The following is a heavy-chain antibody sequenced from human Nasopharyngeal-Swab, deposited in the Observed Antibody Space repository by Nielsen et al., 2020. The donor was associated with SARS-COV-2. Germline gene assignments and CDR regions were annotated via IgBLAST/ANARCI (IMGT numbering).Heavy chain of an antibody. CDR3: ARYCSTTSCPRGFDY. Sequence: SLKISCAASGFTFDDYAMHWVRQAPGKGLEWVSGISWNSGSIGYADSVKGRFTISRDNAKNSLSLQMNSLRAEDTAVYYCARYCSTTSCPRGFDYWGQRTLVTVSS. CDR2: ISWNSGSI. D-gene: IGHD2-2*01. J-gene: IGHJ4*02. V-gene: IGHV3-9*01. CDR1: GFTFDDYA.